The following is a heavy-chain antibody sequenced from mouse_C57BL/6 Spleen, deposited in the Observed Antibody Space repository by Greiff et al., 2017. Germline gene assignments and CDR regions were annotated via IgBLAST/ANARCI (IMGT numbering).Heavy chain of an antibody. V-gene: IGHV1-72*01. CDR3: ARSISLYYYGSSYDY. Sequence: QVQLQQPGAELVKPGASVKLSCKASGYTFTSYWMHWVKQRPGRGLEWIGRIDPNSGGTKYNEQFKSKAPLTVDKPSSTAYMQLSSLTSEDSAVYYCARSISLYYYGSSYDYWGQGTTLTVSS. CDR2: IDPNSGGT. CDR1: GYTFTSYW. D-gene: IGHD1-1*01. J-gene: IGHJ2*01.